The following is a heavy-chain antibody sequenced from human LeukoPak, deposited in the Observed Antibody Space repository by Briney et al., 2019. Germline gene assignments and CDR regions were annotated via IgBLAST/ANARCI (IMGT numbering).Heavy chain of an antibody. CDR1: GYTFTNYD. Sequence: EASVKVSCKASGYTFTNYDINWVRQATGQGLEWMGWMNPNSGNTGYAQKFQDRVTMTRNTSISTAYMELSSLRSEDTAVYYCARELRDGYNFRWFDPWGQGTLVTVSS. J-gene: IGHJ5*02. V-gene: IGHV1-8*01. D-gene: IGHD5-24*01. CDR3: ARELRDGYNFRWFDP. CDR2: MNPNSGNT.